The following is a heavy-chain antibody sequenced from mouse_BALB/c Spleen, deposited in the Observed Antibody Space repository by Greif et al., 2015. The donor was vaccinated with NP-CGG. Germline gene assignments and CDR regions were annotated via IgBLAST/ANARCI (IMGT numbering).Heavy chain of an antibody. V-gene: IGHV1-7*01. CDR2: INPSTGYT. CDR3: ARGGYSAWFAT. Sequence: QVQLQQPGAELAKPGASVKMSCKASGYTFTSYWMHWVKQRPGQGLEWIGYINPSTGYTEYNQKFKDKATLTADKSSSTAYMQLSSLTSEDSAVYYCARGGYSAWFATGAKGLWSLSLQ. D-gene: IGHD2-3*01. J-gene: IGHJ3*01. CDR1: GYTFTSYW.